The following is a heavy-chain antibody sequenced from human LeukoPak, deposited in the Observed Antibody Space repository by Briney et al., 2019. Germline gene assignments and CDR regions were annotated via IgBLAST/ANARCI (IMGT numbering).Heavy chain of an antibody. CDR1: GGSISSYY. D-gene: IGHD6-19*01. Sequence: SETLSLTCTVSGGSISSYYWSWIRQPPGKGLEWIGYIYYSGSTNYNPSLKSRVTISVDTSKNQFSLKLSSVTAADTAVYYCASYSSGWYGGYYFDYWGQGTLVTVS. J-gene: IGHJ4*02. CDR2: IYYSGST. V-gene: IGHV4-59*01. CDR3: ASYSSGWYGGYYFDY.